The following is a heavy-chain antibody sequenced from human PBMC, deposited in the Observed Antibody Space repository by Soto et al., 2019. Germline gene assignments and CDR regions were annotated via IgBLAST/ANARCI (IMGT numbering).Heavy chain of an antibody. CDR1: GFTFSSYA. J-gene: IGHJ4*02. CDR2: ISYDGSNK. D-gene: IGHD4-17*01. Sequence: QVQLVESGGGVVQPGRSLRLSCAASGFTFSSYAMHWVRQAPGKGLEWVAVISYDGSNKYYADSVKGRFTISRDNSKNTLYLQMNSLRAEDTAVYYCAGIGDYGRYFDYWGQGTLVTVSS. V-gene: IGHV3-30-3*01. CDR3: AGIGDYGRYFDY.